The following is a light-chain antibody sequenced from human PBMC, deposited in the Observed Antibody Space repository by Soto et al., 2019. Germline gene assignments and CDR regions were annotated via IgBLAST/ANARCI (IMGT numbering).Light chain of an antibody. CDR3: QVWDSSSDHVV. Sequence: SYELTQPPSVSVAPGETARITCGGTNIGSKSVYWSQQNPGQAPVLVIYYDSDRPSGIPERFSGSNSGNTATLTISRVEAGDEADYYCQVWDSSSDHVVFGGGTKLTVL. CDR2: YDS. V-gene: IGLV3-21*04. J-gene: IGLJ2*01. CDR1: NIGSKS.